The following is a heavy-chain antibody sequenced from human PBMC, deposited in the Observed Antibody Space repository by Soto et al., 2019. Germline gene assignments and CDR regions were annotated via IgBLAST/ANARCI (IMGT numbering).Heavy chain of an antibody. CDR3: ARVAGIAARSLPEADY. CDR2: IIPIFGTA. Sequence: QVQLVQSGAEVKKPGSSVKVSCKASGGTFSSYAISWVRQAPGQGLEWMGGIIPIFGTANYAQKFQGRVTITADESTSTAYMELSSLRSEDTAVYYCARVAGIAARSLPEADYWGQGTLVTVSS. J-gene: IGHJ4*02. CDR1: GGTFSSYA. D-gene: IGHD6-6*01. V-gene: IGHV1-69*12.